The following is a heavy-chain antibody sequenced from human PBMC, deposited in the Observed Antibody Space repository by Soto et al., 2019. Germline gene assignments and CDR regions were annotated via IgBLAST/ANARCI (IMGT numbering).Heavy chain of an antibody. V-gene: IGHV4-31*03. J-gene: IGHJ6*02. CDR1: GGSISSGGYY. D-gene: IGHD1-26*01. CDR2: IYYSGST. Sequence: SETLSLTCTVSGGSISSGGYYWSWIRQHPGKGLEWIGYIYYSGSTYYNPSLKSRVTISVDTSKNQFSLKLSSVTAADTAVYYCARDGRGAYGMDVWGQGTTVTVSS. CDR3: ARDGRGAYGMDV.